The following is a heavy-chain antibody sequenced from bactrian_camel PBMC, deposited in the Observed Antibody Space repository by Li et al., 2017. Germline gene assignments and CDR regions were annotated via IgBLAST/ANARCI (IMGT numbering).Heavy chain of an antibody. Sequence: HVQLVESGGGLVQPGGSLRLSCVASGFTFSNYWMYWVRQAPGKGLEWVSVINSGGGTTTYADSVKGRFTISRDNAKNTVYLQMNSLKAEDTALYYCATIGGSRSDGADFGHWGQGTQVTVS. CDR3: ATIGGSRSDGADFGH. V-gene: IGHV3S1*01. J-gene: IGHJ6*01. CDR1: GFTFSNYW. CDR2: INSGGGTT. D-gene: IGHD2*01.